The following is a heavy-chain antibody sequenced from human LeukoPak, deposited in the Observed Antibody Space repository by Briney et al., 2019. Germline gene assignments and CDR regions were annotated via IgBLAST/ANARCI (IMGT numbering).Heavy chain of an antibody. V-gene: IGHV3-23*01. CDR1: GFTFSSYA. Sequence: GGSLRLSCAASGFTFSSYAMSWVRQAPGKGLEWVSAISGSGGSTYYADSVKGRFTISRDNSKNTLYLQMNSLRAEDTAVYYCAKTYYDFWSGYFSGYYMDVWGKGTTVTVSS. CDR2: ISGSGGST. CDR3: AKTYYDFWSGYFSGYYMDV. J-gene: IGHJ6*03. D-gene: IGHD3-3*01.